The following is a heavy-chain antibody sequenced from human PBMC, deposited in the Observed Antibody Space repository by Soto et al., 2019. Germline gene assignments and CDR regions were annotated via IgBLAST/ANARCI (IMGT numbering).Heavy chain of an antibody. J-gene: IGHJ3*02. CDR2: ISSSSSYI. D-gene: IGHD4-17*01. Sequence: GGSLRLSCVVSGFTLSRYSMNWVRQAPGKGLEWVSSISSSSSYIYYADSVKGRFTISRDNAKNSLFLQMNSLRAEDTAVYYCARKYGDYISDAFDIWGQGTMVTVS. V-gene: IGHV3-21*01. CDR3: ARKYGDYISDAFDI. CDR1: GFTLSRYS.